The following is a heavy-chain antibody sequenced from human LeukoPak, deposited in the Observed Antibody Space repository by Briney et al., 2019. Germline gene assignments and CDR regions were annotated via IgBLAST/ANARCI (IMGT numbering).Heavy chain of an antibody. CDR1: GYTFTSYG. CDR2: ISAYNGNT. V-gene: IGHV1-18*01. CDR3: ARHDYYDSSGYYYIDY. Sequence: ASVKVSCKASGYTFTSYGISWVRQAPGQGLEWMGWISAYNGNTNYAQKLQGRATMTTDTSTSTAYMELRSLRSDDTAVYYCARHDYYDSSGYYYIDYWGQGTLVTVSS. J-gene: IGHJ4*02. D-gene: IGHD3-22*01.